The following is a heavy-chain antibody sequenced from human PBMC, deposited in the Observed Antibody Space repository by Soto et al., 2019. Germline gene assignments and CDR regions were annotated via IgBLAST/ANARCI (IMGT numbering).Heavy chain of an antibody. CDR1: GFTFSSYS. CDR3: ARDTSTVTPYPYC. J-gene: IGHJ3*01. D-gene: IGHD4-17*01. Sequence: PGGSLRLSCAASGFTFSSYSMNWVRQAPGKGLEWVSYISSSSSTIYYADSVKGRFTISRDNAKNSLYLQMNSLRAEDTAVYYCARDTSTVTPYPYCWGQGSMVTVSS. V-gene: IGHV3-48*01. CDR2: ISSSSSTI.